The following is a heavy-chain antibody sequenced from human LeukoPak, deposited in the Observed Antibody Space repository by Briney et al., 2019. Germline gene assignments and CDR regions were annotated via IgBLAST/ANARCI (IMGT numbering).Heavy chain of an antibody. Sequence: GGXXXLSCAGSGFMFSNYWMTWVRQAPGKGLEWVANIKEDGSEKYYVDSMKGRFTISRDNAKNSLYLQMNSLRAEDTAVYYCASEINWGSGAFDVWGQGTMVTVSS. J-gene: IGHJ3*01. V-gene: IGHV3-7*01. CDR2: IKEDGSEK. D-gene: IGHD7-27*01. CDR1: GFMFSNYW. CDR3: ASEINWGSGAFDV.